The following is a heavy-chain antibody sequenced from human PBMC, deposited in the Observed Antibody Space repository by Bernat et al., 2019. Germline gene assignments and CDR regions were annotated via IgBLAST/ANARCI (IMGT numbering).Heavy chain of an antibody. CDR2: IYYSGST. CDR3: ARHGAGGMVRGVIQH. D-gene: IGHD3-10*01. Sequence: QVQLQESGPGLVKPSETLSLTYTVSGGSISSYYWSWIRQPPGKGLEWIGYIYYSGSTNYNPSLKSRVTISVDTSKTQFSLKLSSVTAADTAVYYCARHGAGGMVRGVIQHWGQGTLVTVSS. V-gene: IGHV4-59*08. J-gene: IGHJ1*01. CDR1: GGSISSYY.